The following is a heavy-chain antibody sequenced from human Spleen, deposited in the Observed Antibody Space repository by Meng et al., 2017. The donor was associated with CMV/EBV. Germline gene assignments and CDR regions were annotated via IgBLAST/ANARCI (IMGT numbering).Heavy chain of an antibody. CDR2: ISSSSSYI. V-gene: IGHV3-21*01. D-gene: IGHD3-10*01. CDR3: ARVMVRGGTYWYFDL. J-gene: IGHJ2*01. Sequence: GGSLRLSCAASGFTFSSYSMNWVRQAPGKGLEWVSSISSSSSYIYYADSVKGRFTISRDNAKNSLYLQMNSLTAEDTAVYYCARVMVRGGTYWYFDLWGRGTLVTVSS. CDR1: GFTFSSYS.